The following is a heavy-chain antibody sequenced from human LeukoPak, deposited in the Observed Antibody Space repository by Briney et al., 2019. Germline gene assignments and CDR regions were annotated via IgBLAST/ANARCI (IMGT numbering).Heavy chain of an antibody. V-gene: IGHV4-59*01. CDR3: ASTGPDISGHYQAY. CDR2: VYYGGNT. Sequence: TSETLSLTCAVSGGSIVGYFWSWIRQLPGKGLEWIGYVYYGGNTDYNHSLGGRATITVDTSKNQFSLKLTSVTAADTAVYYCASTGPDISGHYQAYWGQGTLVTVSS. D-gene: IGHD3-22*01. CDR1: GGSIVGYF. J-gene: IGHJ4*02.